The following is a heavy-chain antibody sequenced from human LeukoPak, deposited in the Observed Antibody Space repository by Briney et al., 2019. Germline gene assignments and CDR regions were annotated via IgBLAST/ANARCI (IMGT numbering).Heavy chain of an antibody. D-gene: IGHD3-3*01. CDR1: GFTFSSYA. CDR2: ISGSGGST. V-gene: IGHV3-23*01. CDR3: VGTFTVFGVVSTIE. J-gene: IGHJ4*02. Sequence: GGSLRLSCAASGFTFSSYAMSWVRQAPGKGLEWVSAISGSGGSTYYADSVRGRFSISRDNSQNTVFLQMNNLRVDDTAAYYCVGTFTVFGVVSTIEWGQGTLVTVSS.